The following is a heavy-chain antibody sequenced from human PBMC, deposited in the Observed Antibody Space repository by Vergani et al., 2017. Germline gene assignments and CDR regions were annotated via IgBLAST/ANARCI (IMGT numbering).Heavy chain of an antibody. CDR3: ASAEAGLDAFDI. CDR1: GYNFTSYY. Sequence: QVQLMQSGAEVREPGASVKVSCKTSGYNFTSYYMHWVRQAPGQGLEWMGIINPSVSSTNYAQKFQGRVTMTRDTSTRTVYMELSSLRSEDTAVYYCASAEAGLDAFDIWGQGTMVTVSS. CDR2: INPSVSST. D-gene: IGHD6-19*01. V-gene: IGHV1-46*01. J-gene: IGHJ3*02.